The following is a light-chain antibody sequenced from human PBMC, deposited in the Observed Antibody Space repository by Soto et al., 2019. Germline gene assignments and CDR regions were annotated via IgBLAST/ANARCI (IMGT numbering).Light chain of an antibody. CDR2: DVS. J-gene: IGLJ2*01. CDR1: SSDVGGYNY. Sequence: QSALTQPASVSGSPGQSITISCTGTSSDVGGYNYVSWYQQHPGKAPKLMINDVSNRPSGVSNRFSGSKSGNTAYLTISGLQAEDEAAYYCSSYTSSSTVVFGGGTKLTVL. CDR3: SSYTSSSTVV. V-gene: IGLV2-14*01.